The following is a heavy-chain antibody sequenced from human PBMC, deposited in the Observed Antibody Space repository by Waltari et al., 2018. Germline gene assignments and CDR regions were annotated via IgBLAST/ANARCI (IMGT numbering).Heavy chain of an antibody. J-gene: IGHJ3*01. CDR3: ARVGTLAFDF. CDR2: VYFTGST. D-gene: IGHD3-10*01. CDR1: GGSISTGSYY. V-gene: IGHV4-31*03. Sequence: QVRLQESGPGMVKSSQTLSLTCTVSGGSISTGSYYWTWIRHLPGKGLEWIGYVYFTGSTLYNPALASRLSITVDTSKNQFSLNLESVRPADTAVYYCARVGTLAFDFWGQGTEVAVSS.